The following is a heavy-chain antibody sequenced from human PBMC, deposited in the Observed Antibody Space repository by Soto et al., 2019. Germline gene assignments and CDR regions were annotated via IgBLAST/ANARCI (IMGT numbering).Heavy chain of an antibody. J-gene: IGHJ6*02. D-gene: IGHD5-12*01. Sequence: GGSLRLSCAASGFTFSSYGMHWVRQAPGKGLEWVAVIWYDGSNKYYADSVKGRFTISRDNSKNTLYLQMNSLRAEDTAVYYCARVSEMATISYYYYGMDVWGQGTTVTVSS. CDR3: ARVSEMATISYYYYGMDV. V-gene: IGHV3-33*01. CDR1: GFTFSSYG. CDR2: IWYDGSNK.